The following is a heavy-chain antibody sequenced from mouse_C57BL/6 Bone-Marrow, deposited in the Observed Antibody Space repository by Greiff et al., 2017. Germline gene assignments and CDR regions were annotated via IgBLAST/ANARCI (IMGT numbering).Heavy chain of an antibody. J-gene: IGHJ4*01. CDR3: VSHYEGTGYAVDY. Sequence: EVQLQQSGPELVKPGASVKLSCKASGYSFTGYYMNWVKQSPEKSLEWIGEINPSTGGTTYNEKFKAKATLTVDNSSSTAYMQLKSLTSEDSAVYYCVSHYEGTGYAVDYWGQGTSVTVSS. CDR2: INPSTGGT. V-gene: IGHV1-42*01. D-gene: IGHD2-4*01. CDR1: GYSFTGYY.